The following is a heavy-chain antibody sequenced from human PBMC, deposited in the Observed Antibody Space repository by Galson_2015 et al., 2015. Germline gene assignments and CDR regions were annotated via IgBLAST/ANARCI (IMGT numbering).Heavy chain of an antibody. D-gene: IGHD3-22*01. V-gene: IGHV3-21*01. CDR3: ARDYDSSGYYYGEAYY. CDR2: ISSSSSYI. Sequence: SLRLSCAASGFTLSSYSMHWVRQAPGKGLEWVSAISSSSSYIYYADSVKGRFTSSRDNAKNSLYLQMNSLRAEDTAVYYCARDYDSSGYYYGEAYYWGQGGLVPLSS. J-gene: IGHJ4*02. CDR1: GFTLSSYS.